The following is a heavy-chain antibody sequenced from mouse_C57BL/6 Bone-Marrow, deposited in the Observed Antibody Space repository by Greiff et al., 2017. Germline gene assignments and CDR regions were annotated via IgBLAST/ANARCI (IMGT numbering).Heavy chain of an antibody. J-gene: IGHJ1*03. CDR1: GFTFTDYY. D-gene: IGHD2-4*01. CDR3: ARHYDYDWYFDV. V-gene: IGHV1-26*01. CDR2: INPNNGGT. Sequence: EVQLQQSGPELVKPGASVKISCKASGFTFTDYYMNWVKQSHGKSLEWIGDINPNNGGTSYNQELTGKATLTVDKSSSTAYMELRSLTSEDSAVYYCARHYDYDWYFDVWGTGTTVTVSS.